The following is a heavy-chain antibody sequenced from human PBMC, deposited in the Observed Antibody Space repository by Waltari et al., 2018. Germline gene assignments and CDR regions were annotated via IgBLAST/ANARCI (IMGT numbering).Heavy chain of an antibody. CDR2: MSGSSSTI. D-gene: IGHD3-16*02. CDR3: ATAARRRDVGDLS. J-gene: IGHJ4*02. V-gene: IGHV3-48*01. Sequence: EVQLVESGGGLVQPGGSLRPSCGVSGFTFSSYSMNWVRQAPGKGLEWVSYMSGSSSTIYYADSVKGRFTISRDNAKNSMQLQMSSLRAEDTAVYYCATAARRRDVGDLSWGQGTLVTVSS. CDR1: GFTFSSYS.